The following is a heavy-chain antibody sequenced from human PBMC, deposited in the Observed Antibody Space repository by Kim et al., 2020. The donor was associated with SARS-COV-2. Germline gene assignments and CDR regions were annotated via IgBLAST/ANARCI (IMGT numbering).Heavy chain of an antibody. D-gene: IGHD4-17*01. CDR1: GFIFSAYW. CDR3: ATIASTVTDFDY. J-gene: IGHJ4*02. V-gene: IGHV3-7*01. CDR2: ITPDGSEK. Sequence: GGSLRLSCGASGFIFSAYWMTWVRQAPGKGLEWVANITPDGSEKYYVDSVKGRFTISRHNARNSLFLEMNSLRAEDSAVYYCATIASTVTDFDYWGQGIL.